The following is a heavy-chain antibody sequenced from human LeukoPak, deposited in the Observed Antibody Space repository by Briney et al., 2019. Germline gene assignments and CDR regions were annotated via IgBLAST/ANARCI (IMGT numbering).Heavy chain of an antibody. CDR2: IYYSGST. Sequence: PSQTLSLTCTVSGGSISSGGYYWSWIRQHPGEGLEWIGYIYYSGSTNYNPSLKSRVTISVDTSKNQFSLRLSSVTAADTAMYFCARAYSRSYSHFDDWGQGTLVTVSS. D-gene: IGHD1-26*01. CDR1: GGSISSGGYY. CDR3: ARAYSRSYSHFDD. V-gene: IGHV4-31*03. J-gene: IGHJ4*02.